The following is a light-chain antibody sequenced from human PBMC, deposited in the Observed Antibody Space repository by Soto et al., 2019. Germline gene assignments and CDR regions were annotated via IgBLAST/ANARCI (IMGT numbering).Light chain of an antibody. CDR3: QQYVSSLWT. Sequence: EIVLTQSPATLSLSPGERATLSCRASQSISSSYLAWYQQKPGQAPRPLIYGASSRATGIPDRFSGSGSGTDFTLTISRLEPEDFAVYYCQQYVSSLWTFGQETKMEIK. J-gene: IGKJ1*01. CDR1: QSISSSY. CDR2: GAS. V-gene: IGKV3-20*01.